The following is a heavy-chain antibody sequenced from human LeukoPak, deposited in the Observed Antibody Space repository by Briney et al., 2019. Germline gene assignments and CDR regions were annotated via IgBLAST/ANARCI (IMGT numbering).Heavy chain of an antibody. J-gene: IGHJ5*02. CDR3: ARGGAGNCGGDCYLNWFDP. V-gene: IGHV4-59*13. Sequence: AETLSLTCTVSGGSISSYFWSWIRQPPGKGLEGMGNIYNSGTTNYNPSLASRVTISVDTSKNQFSLKLNSGTAADTAVYYCARGGAGNCGGDCYLNWFDPWGQGTPVTVSS. CDR1: GGSISSYF. CDR2: IYNSGTT. D-gene: IGHD2-21*02.